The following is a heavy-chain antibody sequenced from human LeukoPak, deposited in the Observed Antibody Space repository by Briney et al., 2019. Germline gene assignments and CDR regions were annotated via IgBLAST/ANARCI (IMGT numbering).Heavy chain of an antibody. CDR3: ARAPMVKLYYMDV. CDR1: GYTFTSYG. CDR2: ISAYNGNT. V-gene: IGHV1-18*01. D-gene: IGHD3-10*01. Sequence: ASVKVSCKASGYTFTSYGISWGRQAPGQGREWMGWISAYNGNTNYAQKLQGRVTMTRNTSISTAYMELSSLRSEDTAVYYCARAPMVKLYYMDVWGKGTTVTVSS. J-gene: IGHJ6*03.